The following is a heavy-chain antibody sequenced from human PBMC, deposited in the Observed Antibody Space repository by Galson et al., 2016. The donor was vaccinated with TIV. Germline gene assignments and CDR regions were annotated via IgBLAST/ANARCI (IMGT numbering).Heavy chain of an antibody. D-gene: IGHD3-16*02. V-gene: IGHV3-30*01. Sequence: SGFTFSSNAMHWVRQAPGKGLEWLTVISRDGSSYYYADSVKGRLTISRDNPKNALYLQMNSLRPDDTAVYYCARATAGEISFLVDYWGQGTLVTVSS. CDR1: GFTFSSNA. CDR2: ISRDGSSY. J-gene: IGHJ4*02. CDR3: ARATAGEISFLVDY.